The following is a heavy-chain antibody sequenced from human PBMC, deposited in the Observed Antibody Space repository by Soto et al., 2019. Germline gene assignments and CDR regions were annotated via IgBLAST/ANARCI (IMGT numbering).Heavy chain of an antibody. D-gene: IGHD3-22*01. Sequence: PSETLSLTCTVSGGSISSSSYYWGWIRQPPGKGLECIGSIYYSGSTYYNPSLKSRVTISVDTSKNQFSLKLSSVTAADTAVYYCAGGLFGYCDSSGPTNHNWFDPWGQGTLVTVSS. CDR3: AGGLFGYCDSSGPTNHNWFDP. V-gene: IGHV4-39*01. J-gene: IGHJ5*02. CDR2: IYYSGST. CDR1: GGSISSSSYY.